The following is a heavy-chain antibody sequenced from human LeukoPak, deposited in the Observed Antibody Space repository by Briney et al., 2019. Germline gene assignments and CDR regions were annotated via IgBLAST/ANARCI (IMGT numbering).Heavy chain of an antibody. Sequence: PSETLSLTCTVSGGSISSYYWSWIRQPPGKGLEWIGYIYYSGSTNYNPSLKSRVTISVDTSKNQFSLKLSSVTAADTAVYYCARSAPVGYCSGGSCYDLNDAFDIWGQGTMVTVSS. V-gene: IGHV4-59*01. CDR2: IYYSGST. CDR1: GGSISSYY. J-gene: IGHJ3*02. CDR3: ARSAPVGYCSGGSCYDLNDAFDI. D-gene: IGHD2-15*01.